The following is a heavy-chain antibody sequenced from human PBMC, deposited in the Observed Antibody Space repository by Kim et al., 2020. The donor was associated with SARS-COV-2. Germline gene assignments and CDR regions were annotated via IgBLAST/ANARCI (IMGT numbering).Heavy chain of an antibody. CDR1: GYTFTSYG. D-gene: IGHD5-18*01. Sequence: ASVKVSCKASGYTFTSYGISWVRQAPGQGLEWMGWISAYNGNTNYAQKLQGRVTMTTDTSTSTAYMELRSLRSDDTAVYYCARVDTAMGYYYYMDVWGKGTTVTVSS. V-gene: IGHV1-18*01. CDR2: ISAYNGNT. CDR3: ARVDTAMGYYYYMDV. J-gene: IGHJ6*03.